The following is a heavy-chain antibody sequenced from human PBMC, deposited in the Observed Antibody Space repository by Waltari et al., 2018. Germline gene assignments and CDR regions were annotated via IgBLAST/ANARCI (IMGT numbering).Heavy chain of an antibody. V-gene: IGHV1-69-2*01. CDR1: GYSFPDYY. J-gene: IGHJ4*02. Sequence: EVQLVQSGADVKKPGATVKISCKASGYSFPDYYIHWVKQAPGKGLEWMGHVDPEDGERVFAESFQGRLTMTADTSIDTAYMELSRLRFDDTAVYYCATRLSILAFDVWGQGTLVTVSS. CDR2: VDPEDGER. CDR3: ATRLSILAFDV. D-gene: IGHD3-3*01.